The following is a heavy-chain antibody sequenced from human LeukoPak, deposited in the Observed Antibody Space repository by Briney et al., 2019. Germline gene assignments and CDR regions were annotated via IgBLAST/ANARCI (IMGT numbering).Heavy chain of an antibody. CDR2: ISSSGNTI. J-gene: IGHJ4*02. D-gene: IGHD6-13*01. V-gene: IGHV3-48*03. CDR3: ARDPLSSSSFDL. Sequence: GGSLRLSCAASGFTFSSYEMNWVRQAPGKGLEWVSYISSSGNTIYYADSVKGRFTISRDNAKNSLYLQMNSLRAEDTAVYYCARDPLSSSSFDLWGQGTLVTVSS. CDR1: GFTFSSYE.